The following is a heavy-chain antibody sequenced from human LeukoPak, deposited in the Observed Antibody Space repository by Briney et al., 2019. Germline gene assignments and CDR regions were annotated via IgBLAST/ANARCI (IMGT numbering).Heavy chain of an antibody. Sequence: GGSLRLSCAASGFTFSSYAMSWVRQAPGGGLEWVSAISGSGGSAYYADSVKGRFTISRDNSKNTLYLQMNSLRAEDTAVYYCAKDRSPSRAAGDSSGWYFDYWGQGTLVTVSS. CDR2: ISGSGGSA. V-gene: IGHV3-23*01. D-gene: IGHD6-19*01. J-gene: IGHJ4*02. CDR3: AKDRSPSRAAGDSSGWYFDY. CDR1: GFTFSSYA.